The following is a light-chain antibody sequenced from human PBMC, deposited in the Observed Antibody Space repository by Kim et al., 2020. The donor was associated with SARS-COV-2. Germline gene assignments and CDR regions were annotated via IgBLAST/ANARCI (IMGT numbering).Light chain of an antibody. CDR2: DAS. CDR3: QQGRA. Sequence: ATLAVSPGESATLSCRASQSISSNLAWYQQKPGQAPRLLIYDASTRATGIAARFSGSGSGTEFTLTISSLQSEDFAVYYCQQGRAFGQGTKVDIK. V-gene: IGKV3-15*01. J-gene: IGKJ1*01. CDR1: QSISSN.